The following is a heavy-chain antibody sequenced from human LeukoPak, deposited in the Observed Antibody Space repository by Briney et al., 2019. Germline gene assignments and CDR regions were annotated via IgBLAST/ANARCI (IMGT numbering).Heavy chain of an antibody. Sequence: GGSLRLSCAASGFSFSNAWMSWVRQAPGKGLEWVGRIKSKTDGETTDYAAPVKGRFTISRDDSKNTLYLQMNSLKTEDTAVYYCTTYGEAARQFGGYYYMDVWGKGTTVTVSS. CDR1: GFSFSNAW. CDR2: IKSKTDGETT. CDR3: TTYGEAARQFGGYYYMDV. D-gene: IGHD6-6*01. V-gene: IGHV3-15*01. J-gene: IGHJ6*03.